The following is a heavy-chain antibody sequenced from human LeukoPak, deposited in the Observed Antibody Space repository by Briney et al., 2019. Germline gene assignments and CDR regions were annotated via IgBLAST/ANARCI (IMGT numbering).Heavy chain of an antibody. J-gene: IGHJ5*02. Sequence: PGESLKISCKGSGYSFSTYWIGWVRQLPGKRLEWMGITYPRDSDIRYSPSFQGQVTISADKSISTAYLQWSSLKASDTAIYYCARGSSGYWFDPWGQGTLVTVSS. CDR2: TYPRDSDI. CDR1: GYSFSTYW. CDR3: ARGSSGYWFDP. D-gene: IGHD6-19*01. V-gene: IGHV5-51*01.